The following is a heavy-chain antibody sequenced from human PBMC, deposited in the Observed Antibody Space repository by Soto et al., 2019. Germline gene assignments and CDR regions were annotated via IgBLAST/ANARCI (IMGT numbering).Heavy chain of an antibody. D-gene: IGHD2-8*01. V-gene: IGHV1-18*01. J-gene: IGHJ6*02. Sequence: ASVKVSCKASGYTFTTYDISWVRQAPGQGLECMGRISTYNGNTNYPQSLQGRLTMTTDTSTTTAYMELRSLRSDDTAVYYCARDPYHVLMVNAPNLYGMAVWGQGTTVTISS. CDR3: ARDPYHVLMVNAPNLYGMAV. CDR1: GYTFTTYD. CDR2: ISTYNGNT.